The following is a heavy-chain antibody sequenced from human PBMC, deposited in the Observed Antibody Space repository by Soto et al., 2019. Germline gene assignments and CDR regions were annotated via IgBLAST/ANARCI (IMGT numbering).Heavy chain of an antibody. V-gene: IGHV1-69*01. Sequence: PVKGARKASGGTFSRDAISWVRQAPGQGLEWMGGIIPIFGTANYAQKFQGRVTITADESTSTAYMELSSLRSEDMAVYYCARDESRGYDFWSGYDYYYGMDVWGQGTTVTVSS. CDR2: IIPIFGTA. J-gene: IGHJ6*02. CDR3: ARDESRGYDFWSGYDYYYGMDV. CDR1: GGTFSRDA. D-gene: IGHD3-3*01.